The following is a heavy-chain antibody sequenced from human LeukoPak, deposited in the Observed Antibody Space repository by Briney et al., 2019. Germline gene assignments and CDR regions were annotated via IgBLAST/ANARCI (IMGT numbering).Heavy chain of an antibody. D-gene: IGHD6-19*01. Sequence: GGSLRLSCAASGFTFDDYAMHWVRQAPGKGLEWVSLISGDGGSTYYADSEKGRFTISRDNSKNSLYLQMNSLRTEDTALYYCAKDMYGSSDWYSFASDYWGQGTLVTVSS. V-gene: IGHV3-43*02. J-gene: IGHJ4*02. CDR3: AKDMYGSSDWYSFASDY. CDR1: GFTFDDYA. CDR2: ISGDGGST.